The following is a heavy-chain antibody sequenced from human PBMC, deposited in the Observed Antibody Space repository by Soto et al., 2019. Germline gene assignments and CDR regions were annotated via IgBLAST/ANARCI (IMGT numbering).Heavy chain of an antibody. CDR2: IYSSGST. CDR3: ARVNHRIAAAGTFDY. V-gene: IGHV4-4*07. D-gene: IGHD6-13*01. Sequence: PSETLSLTCTVSGGSISSYYWSWIRQPAGKGLEWIGRIYSSGSTNYNPSLKSRVTMSVDTSKNQFSLKLSSVTAADTAVYYCARVNHRIAAAGTFDYWGQGTLVTVSS. CDR1: GGSISSYY. J-gene: IGHJ4*02.